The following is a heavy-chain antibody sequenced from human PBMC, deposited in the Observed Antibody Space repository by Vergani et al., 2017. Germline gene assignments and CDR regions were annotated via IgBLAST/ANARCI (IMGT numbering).Heavy chain of an antibody. J-gene: IGHJ4*02. CDR1: GFTFDDYA. Sequence: EVQLVESGGGLVQPGRSLRLSCAASGFTFDDYAMHWARQAPGKGLEWVSGISWNSGSTYYADSVKGRFTISRDNSKNTLYLQMNSLRAEDTAVYYCAKSKWELTALSSPLFDYWGQGTLVTVSS. CDR3: AKSKWELTALSSPLFDY. CDR2: ISWNSGST. V-gene: IGHV3-9*01. D-gene: IGHD1-26*01.